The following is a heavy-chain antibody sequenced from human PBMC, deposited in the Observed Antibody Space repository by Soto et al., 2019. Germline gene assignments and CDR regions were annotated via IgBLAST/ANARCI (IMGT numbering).Heavy chain of an antibody. V-gene: IGHV3-74*01. CDR2: INSDGSST. CDR1: GFTFSSYW. Sequence: GGSLRLSCAASGFTFSSYWMHWVRQAPGKGLVWVSRINSDGSSTSYADSVKGRFTISRDNAKNTLYLQMNSLRAEDTAVYYCARGEDCSSTSCLYYYYMDVWGKGTTVTVSS. CDR3: ARGEDCSSTSCLYYYYMDV. D-gene: IGHD2-2*01. J-gene: IGHJ6*03.